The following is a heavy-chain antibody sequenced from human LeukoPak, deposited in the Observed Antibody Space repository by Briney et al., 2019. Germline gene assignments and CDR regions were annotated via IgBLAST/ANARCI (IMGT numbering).Heavy chain of an antibody. V-gene: IGHV1-18*01. CDR3: AREKTRLAAGDAFDI. Sequence: ASVKVSCKPSGYTFSTYGISWVRQAPGQGLELMGWICTYNGNTYYALTLQGRVTMTTDTSTSTAYMELRSLRSDDTAVYYCAREKTRLAAGDAFDIWGQGTMVTVSS. CDR2: ICTYNGNT. D-gene: IGHD6-13*01. CDR1: GYTFSTYG. J-gene: IGHJ3*02.